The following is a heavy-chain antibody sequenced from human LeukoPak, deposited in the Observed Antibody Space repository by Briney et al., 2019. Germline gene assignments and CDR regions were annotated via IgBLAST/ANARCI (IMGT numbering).Heavy chain of an antibody. CDR3: ARATLDN. CDR2: IYSDGST. CDR1: GLSVSSNY. V-gene: IGHV3-53*01. J-gene: IGHJ4*02. Sequence: GGSLRLSCAPSGLSVSSNYMKWLRDAPGKGLECVAVIYSDGSTKYADSVKARFTISRDNSKNTVYLLMNRLRVEDTALYYCARATLDNWGQGTLVTVSS.